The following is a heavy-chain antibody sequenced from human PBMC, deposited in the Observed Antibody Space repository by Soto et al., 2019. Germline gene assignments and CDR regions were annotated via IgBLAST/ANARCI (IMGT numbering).Heavy chain of an antibody. J-gene: IGHJ3*02. CDR2: SGADNSHP. CDR1: GYRFTEFG. V-gene: IGHV1-18*01. D-gene: IGHD3-16*01. CDR3: GRAADRFDVAWERNDGLDI. Sequence: QVQLLQSGPEVKKPGASVKVSCRAFGYRFTEFGISWVRQAPGQGLEWVGWSGADNSHPNYAKSLQGRVNVTTDASSHRAYIELTILTSADTAVYYCGRAADRFDVAWERNDGLDIWGQGTLVFVSS.